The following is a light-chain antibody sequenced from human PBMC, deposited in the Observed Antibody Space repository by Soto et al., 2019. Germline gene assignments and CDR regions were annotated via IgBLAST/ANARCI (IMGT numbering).Light chain of an antibody. Sequence: EIVMMQSPATLSVSPGERVTLSCRASQSVSSNLAWYQQKSGQAPRLLIYGASTRATGIPDRFSGSGSGTEFTLTISSLQSEDFAIYYGQQYNNWPPVTFGQGTRLEIK. J-gene: IGKJ5*01. CDR2: GAS. CDR1: QSVSSN. CDR3: QQYNNWPPVT. V-gene: IGKV3-15*01.